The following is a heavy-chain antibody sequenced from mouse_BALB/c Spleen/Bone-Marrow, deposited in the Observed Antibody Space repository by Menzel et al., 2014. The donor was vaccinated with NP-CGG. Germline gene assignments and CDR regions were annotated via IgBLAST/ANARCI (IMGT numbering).Heavy chain of an antibody. J-gene: IGHJ2*01. V-gene: IGHV5-9-3*01. Sequence: EVKLMESGGGLVKPGGSLKLSCAASGFTFSSYAMSWVRRTPEKRLEWVATISSGGSYTYYPDSAKGRFTISRDNAKNTLYLQMSSLRSEDTAMYYCARSGVCGYYFGGQGTTLTVSS. D-gene: IGHD2-3*01. CDR3: ARSGVCGYYF. CDR2: ISSGGSYT. CDR1: GFTFSSYA.